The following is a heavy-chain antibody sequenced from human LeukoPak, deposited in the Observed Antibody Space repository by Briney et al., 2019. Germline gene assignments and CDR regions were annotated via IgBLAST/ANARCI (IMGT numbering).Heavy chain of an antibody. CDR3: AELGITMIGGV. CDR1: GFTFSSYG. V-gene: IGHV3-23*01. J-gene: IGHJ6*04. Sequence: GGSLRLSCAASGFTFSSYGMSWVRQAPGKGLELVSAISGSGGSTYYADSVKGRFTISRDNSKNTLYLQMNSLRAEDTAVYYCAELGITMIGGVWGKGTTVTISS. D-gene: IGHD3-10*02. CDR2: ISGSGGST.